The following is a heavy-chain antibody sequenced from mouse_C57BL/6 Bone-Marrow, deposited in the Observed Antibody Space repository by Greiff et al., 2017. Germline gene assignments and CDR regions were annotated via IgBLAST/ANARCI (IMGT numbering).Heavy chain of an antibody. CDR2: INPSSGYT. Sequence: QVQLKQSGAELVKPGASVKLSCKASGYTFTSYWMHWVKQRPGQGLEWIGYINPSSGYTKYTQKFKDKATLTADKSSSTAYMQLSSLTYEDSAVYYCARSLYSNYVLFAYWGQGTLVTVSA. D-gene: IGHD2-5*01. CDR3: ARSLYSNYVLFAY. CDR1: GYTFTSYW. J-gene: IGHJ3*01. V-gene: IGHV1-7*01.